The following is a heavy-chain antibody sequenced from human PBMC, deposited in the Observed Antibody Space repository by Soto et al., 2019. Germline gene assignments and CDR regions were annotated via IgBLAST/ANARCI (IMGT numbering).Heavy chain of an antibody. CDR3: ARESITMVRGVDY. CDR1: GFTFSSYG. Sequence: QVLLVESGGGVVQPGRSLRLSCAASGFTFSSYGMHWVRQAPGKGLEWVAVIWYDGSNKYYADSVKGRFTISRDNSKNTLYLQMNSLRAEDTAVYYCARESITMVRGVDYWGQGTLVTVSS. CDR2: IWYDGSNK. J-gene: IGHJ4*02. V-gene: IGHV3-33*01. D-gene: IGHD3-10*01.